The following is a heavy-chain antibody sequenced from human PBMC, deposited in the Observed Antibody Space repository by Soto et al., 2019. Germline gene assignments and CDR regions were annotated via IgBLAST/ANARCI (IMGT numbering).Heavy chain of an antibody. CDR3: AKVYSYGYVIDY. V-gene: IGHV3-23*01. J-gene: IGHJ4*02. CDR2: ISGSGGST. CDR1: GFTFSSYA. D-gene: IGHD5-18*01. Sequence: EVQLLESGGGLVQPGGSLRLSCAASGFTFSSYAMSWVRQAPGKGLEWVSAISGSGGSTYYADSVKGRFTISRDSSKNTLYLQMNSLRAEDTAVYYCAKVYSYGYVIDYWGQGTLVTVSS.